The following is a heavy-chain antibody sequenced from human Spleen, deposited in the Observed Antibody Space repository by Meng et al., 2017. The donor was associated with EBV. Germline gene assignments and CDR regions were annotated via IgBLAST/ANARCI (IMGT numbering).Heavy chain of an antibody. J-gene: IGHJ4*02. CDR3: ARDVRPLYESSGQAGH. V-gene: IGHV1-3*04. CDR2: INTGTGNT. D-gene: IGHD3-22*01. CDR1: GYTFTDYD. Sequence: QVDPVQSGAEVKNPGASVQVSFKASGYTFTDYDIHWVRQDPGNRLEWMEGINTGTGNTRYQREFQGRLTITRDTSATTAYMELSTLKSEDTAVYYCARDVRPLYESSGQAGHWGQGTLVTVSS.